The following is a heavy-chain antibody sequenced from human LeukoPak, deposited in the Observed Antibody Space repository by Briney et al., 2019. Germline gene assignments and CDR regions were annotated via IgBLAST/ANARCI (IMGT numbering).Heavy chain of an antibody. CDR3: AKDLVDCSGGSCPPPDAFDI. CDR1: GFTFSSYS. D-gene: IGHD2-15*01. Sequence: GGSLRLSCAASGFTFSSYSMNWVRQAPGKGLEWVAVISYDGSNKYYADSVKGRFTISRDNSKNTLYLQMNSLRAEDTAVYCCAKDLVDCSGGSCPPPDAFDIWGQGTMVTVSS. J-gene: IGHJ3*02. CDR2: ISYDGSNK. V-gene: IGHV3-30*18.